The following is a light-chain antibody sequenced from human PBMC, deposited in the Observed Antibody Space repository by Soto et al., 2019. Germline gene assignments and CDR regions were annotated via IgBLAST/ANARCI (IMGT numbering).Light chain of an antibody. Sequence: EIVMTQSPATLSVSPGEIATLSCRARQRGYNNLACYQQKPGQAPRLLIYGASTRATGIPARFSGSGSGTEFPLTISSLQSEDCSVYYCQQYNNWPPVTFGPGTKVDI. J-gene: IGKJ3*01. V-gene: IGKV3-15*01. CDR1: QRGYNN. CDR3: QQYNNWPPVT. CDR2: GAS.